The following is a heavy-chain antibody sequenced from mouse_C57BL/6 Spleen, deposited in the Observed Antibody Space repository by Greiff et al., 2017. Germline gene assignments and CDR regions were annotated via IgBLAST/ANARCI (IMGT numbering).Heavy chain of an antibody. CDR1: GYTFTSYW. V-gene: IGHV1-74*01. CDR2: IYPSDSDT. Sequence: QVQLQQPGAELVKPGASVKVSCKASGYTFTSYWMHWVKQRPGQGLEWIGRIYPSDSDTNYNQKFKGKATLTVDTSSSTAYMQLSSLTSEDSSVYYCAVGNGSHYFDYWGQGTTLTVSA. J-gene: IGHJ2*01. CDR3: AVGNGSHYFDY. D-gene: IGHD1-1*01.